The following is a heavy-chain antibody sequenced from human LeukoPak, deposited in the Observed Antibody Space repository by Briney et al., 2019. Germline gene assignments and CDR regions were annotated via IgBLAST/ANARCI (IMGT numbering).Heavy chain of an antibody. Sequence: SETLSLTCTVSGGSISSYYWSWIRQPPGKGLEWIGYIYYSGSTNYNPSLKSRVTISVDTSKNQFSLKLSSVTAADTAVYYCARLPSISRYYYYGMDVWGQGTTVTVSS. CDR1: GGSISSYY. CDR2: IYYSGST. J-gene: IGHJ6*02. CDR3: ARLPSISRYYYYGMDV. D-gene: IGHD3-9*01. V-gene: IGHV4-59*01.